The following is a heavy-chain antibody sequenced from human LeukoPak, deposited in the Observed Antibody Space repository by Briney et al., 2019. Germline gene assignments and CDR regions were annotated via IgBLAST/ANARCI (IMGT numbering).Heavy chain of an antibody. Sequence: ASVKVSCKASGYTFTSYAISWVRQAPGQGLEWVGWISPYNGNTNYAQRLQGRVTMTTDTSTSTAYMELSSLRSDDTAVYYCARDHGYDFWSGYRNWFDPWGQGTLVTVSS. V-gene: IGHV1-18*01. CDR2: ISPYNGNT. D-gene: IGHD3-3*01. CDR1: GYTFTSYA. J-gene: IGHJ5*02. CDR3: ARDHGYDFWSGYRNWFDP.